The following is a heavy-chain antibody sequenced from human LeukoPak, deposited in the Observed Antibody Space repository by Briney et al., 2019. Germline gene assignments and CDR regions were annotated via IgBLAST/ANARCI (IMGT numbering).Heavy chain of an antibody. V-gene: IGHV3-11*01. Sequence: PGGSLRLSCAASGFTFSDYYMSWIRQAPGKGLEWVSYISSSGSTIYYADSVKGRFTISRDNAKNSLYLQMNSLRAEDTAVYYCARVQKDIVVVPAAIPHYYYGMDVWGQGTTVTVSS. CDR3: ARVQKDIVVVPAAIPHYYYGMDV. CDR1: GFTFSDYY. CDR2: ISSSGSTI. D-gene: IGHD2-2*02. J-gene: IGHJ6*02.